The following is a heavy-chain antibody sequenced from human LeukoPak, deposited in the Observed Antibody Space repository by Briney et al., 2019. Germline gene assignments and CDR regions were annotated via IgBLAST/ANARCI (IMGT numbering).Heavy chain of an antibody. CDR1: GGSISSGDYY. D-gene: IGHD5-18*01. V-gene: IGHV4-30-4*01. CDR2: ISHSGGT. J-gene: IGHJ4*02. CDR3: ARLARGYSYGYKQKTLYYFDY. Sequence: PSETLSLTCTVSGGSISSGDYYWSWIRQPPGQGLEWIAYISHSGGTYYNPSLKSRATISVDTSKNQFSLKLSSVTAADTAVYYCARLARGYSYGYKQKTLYYFDYWGQGTLVTVSS.